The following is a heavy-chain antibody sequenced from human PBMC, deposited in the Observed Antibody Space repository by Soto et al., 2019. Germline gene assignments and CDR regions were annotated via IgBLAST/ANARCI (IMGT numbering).Heavy chain of an antibody. D-gene: IGHD5-18*01. J-gene: IGHJ4*02. CDR2: ISVSSSTI. CDR3: ARVIAMDLLLHTAPGY. CDR1: GFTFSSYS. Sequence: EVQLVESVGGLVQPGGSLRLSCVASGFTFSSYSMNWVRQAPGKGLEWVSYISVSSSTIYYADSVEGRFTISRDNAKNSVYLQMNSLRDEDTAVYYCARVIAMDLLLHTAPGYWGQGTLVTVSS. V-gene: IGHV3-48*02.